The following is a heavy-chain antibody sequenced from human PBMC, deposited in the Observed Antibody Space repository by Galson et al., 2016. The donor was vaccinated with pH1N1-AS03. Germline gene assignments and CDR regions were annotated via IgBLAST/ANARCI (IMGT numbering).Heavy chain of an antibody. D-gene: IGHD3-22*01. CDR1: GFPFSGYS. CDR2: ISTTSSSI. Sequence: SLRLSCAASGFPFSGYSMNWVRRAPGKGLEWVSFISTTSSSIYYADSVKGRFTISRDNAKNSLFLQMNSLRDEDTAVYYCARWNYYDVDLKEYYFDYWGQRTLVTVSS. CDR3: ARWNYYDVDLKEYYFDY. V-gene: IGHV3-21*01. J-gene: IGHJ4*02.